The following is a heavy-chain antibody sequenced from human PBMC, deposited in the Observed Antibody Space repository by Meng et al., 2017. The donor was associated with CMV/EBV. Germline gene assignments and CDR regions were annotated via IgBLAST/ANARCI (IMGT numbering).Heavy chain of an antibody. Sequence: GSLRLSCAVYGGSFSGYYWSWIRQPPGKGLEWIGEINHSGSTNYNPSLKSRVTISVDTSKNQFSLKLSSVTAADTAVYYCARGAYDFWSGKDAYWGQGTLFTVSS. CDR2: INHSGST. V-gene: IGHV4-34*01. D-gene: IGHD3-3*01. CDR3: ARGAYDFWSGKDAY. J-gene: IGHJ4*02. CDR1: GGSFSGYY.